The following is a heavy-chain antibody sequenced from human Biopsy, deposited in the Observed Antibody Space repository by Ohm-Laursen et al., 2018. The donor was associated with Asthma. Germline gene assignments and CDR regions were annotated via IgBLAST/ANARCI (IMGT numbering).Heavy chain of an antibody. CDR3: ARVPTTLRYFDL. Sequence: SQTLSLTCTVSGGSVSSGSYYWSWIRQPPGKGLAWVCYISYSGSTDYNPSLKSRLTISMDTSKNQFSLKLSSVTAADTAVYYCARVPTTLRYFDLWGRGTLVTVSS. D-gene: IGHD2-15*01. V-gene: IGHV4-61*01. CDR1: GGSVSSGSYY. CDR2: ISYSGST. J-gene: IGHJ2*01.